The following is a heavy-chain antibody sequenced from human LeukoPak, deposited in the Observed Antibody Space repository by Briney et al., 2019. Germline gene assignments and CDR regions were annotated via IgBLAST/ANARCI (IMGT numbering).Heavy chain of an antibody. D-gene: IGHD3-10*01. V-gene: IGHV4-34*01. CDR2: INHSGST. J-gene: IGHJ4*02. Sequence: SETLSLTCAVYGGSFSGYYWSWIRQPPGKGLEWIGEINHSGSTNYNPSLKSRVTISVDTSKNQFSLKLSSVTAADTAVYYCARGSMRSNYGSGSYHLNWGQGTLVTVSS. CDR1: GGSFSGYY. CDR3: ARGSMRSNYGSGSYHLN.